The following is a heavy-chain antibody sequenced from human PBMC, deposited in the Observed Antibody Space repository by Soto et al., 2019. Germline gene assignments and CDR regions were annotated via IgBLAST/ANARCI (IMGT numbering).Heavy chain of an antibody. CDR2: IWYDGSNK. CDR1: DG. D-gene: IGHD3-10*01. J-gene: IGHJ4*02. V-gene: IGHV3-33*03. CDR3: VGGQYYFDY. Sequence: QVQLVESGGGVVQPGRSLRLSCSDGMHWVRQAPGKGLEWVAVIWYDGSNKYYADSVKGRFTISRDNSKNTLYLQMNSLRPEDTALYYCVGGQYYFDYRGQGTLVIVSS.